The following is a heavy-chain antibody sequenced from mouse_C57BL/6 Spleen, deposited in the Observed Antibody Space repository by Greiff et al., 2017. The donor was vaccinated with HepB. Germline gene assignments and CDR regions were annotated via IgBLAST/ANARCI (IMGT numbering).Heavy chain of an antibody. CDR2: ISSGGSYT. J-gene: IGHJ3*01. V-gene: IGHV5-6*01. Sequence: EVQWVESGGDLVKPGGSLKLSCAASGFTFSSYGMSWVRQTPDKRLEWVATISSGGSYTYYPDSVKGRFTISRDNAKNTLYLQMSSLKSEDTAMYYCARHEDYYGFAYWGQGTLVTVSA. CDR3: ARHEDYYGFAY. D-gene: IGHD1-1*01. CDR1: GFTFSSYG.